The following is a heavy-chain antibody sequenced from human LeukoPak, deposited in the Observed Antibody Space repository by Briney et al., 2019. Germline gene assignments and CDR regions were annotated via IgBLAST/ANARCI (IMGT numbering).Heavy chain of an antibody. Sequence: PSETLSLTCTVSGGSISSYYWSWIRQPAGKGLEWIGRIYTSGSTNYNPSLKSRVTMSVDTSKNQFSLKLSSVTAADTAVYYCAAEASSQTIFGQYNWFDPWGQGTLVTVSS. D-gene: IGHD3-3*01. CDR3: AAEASSQTIFGQYNWFDP. CDR2: IYTSGST. V-gene: IGHV4-4*07. CDR1: GGSISSYY. J-gene: IGHJ5*02.